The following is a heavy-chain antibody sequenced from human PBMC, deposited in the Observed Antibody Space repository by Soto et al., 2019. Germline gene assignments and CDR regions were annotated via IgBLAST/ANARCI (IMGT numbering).Heavy chain of an antibody. V-gene: IGHV1-18*04. CDR3: ARGDYGGNSDFLSN. J-gene: IGHJ4*02. D-gene: IGHD4-17*01. CDR2: ISVYNGHT. Sequence: QVQLVQSGAEVKKPGASVKVSCEASGYTFTNFGITWVRQAPGQGLEWMGWISVYNGHTSYAQRFQGRVTMTTDTSTSTAYLELRSLRSDDTAAYYCARGDYGGNSDFLSNWGQGTLVTVSS. CDR1: GYTFTNFG.